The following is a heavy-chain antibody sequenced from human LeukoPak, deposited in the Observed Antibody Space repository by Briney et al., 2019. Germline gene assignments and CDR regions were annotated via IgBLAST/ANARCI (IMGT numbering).Heavy chain of an antibody. CDR2: ISAYNGNT. V-gene: IGHV1-18*01. CDR1: GYTFTSCG. Sequence: GASVKVSCKASGYTFTSCGISWVRQAPGQGLEWMGWISAYNGNTNYAQKLQGKVTMTTDTSTSTAYMELRSLRSDDTAVYYCARRGVPALYEYYYYGMDVWGQGTTVTVSS. CDR3: ARRGVPALYEYYYYGMDV. D-gene: IGHD2-2*01. J-gene: IGHJ6*02.